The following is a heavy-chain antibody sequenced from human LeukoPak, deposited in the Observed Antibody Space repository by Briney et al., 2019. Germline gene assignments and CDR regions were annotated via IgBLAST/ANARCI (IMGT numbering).Heavy chain of an antibody. CDR3: AREGNYDFWSGYYYFDY. J-gene: IGHJ4*02. V-gene: IGHV6-1*01. CDR1: GDSFSRNSAA. Sequence: QTLSLTCAISGDSFSRNSAAWNWLRQSPSRGLEWLGRTYYRYKWYNDYAVSVKSRIIINPDTTKNQFSLQLNSVTPEDTAVYYCAREGNYDFWSGYYYFDYWGQGTLVTVYS. D-gene: IGHD3-3*01. CDR2: TYYRYKWYN.